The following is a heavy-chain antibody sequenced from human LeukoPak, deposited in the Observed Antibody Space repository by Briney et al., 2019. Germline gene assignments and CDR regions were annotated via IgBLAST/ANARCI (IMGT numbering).Heavy chain of an antibody. CDR2: ISAYNGNT. CDR3: ARYYYGSGSYYNAQLDY. V-gene: IGHV1-18*01. Sequence: ASVKVSCKASGYTFTSYGISWVRQAPGQGLEWVGWISAYNGNTNYAQKLQGRVTMTTDTSTSTAYMELRSLRSDDTAVYYCARYYYGSGSYYNAQLDYWGQGTLVTVSS. D-gene: IGHD3-10*01. CDR1: GYTFTSYG. J-gene: IGHJ4*02.